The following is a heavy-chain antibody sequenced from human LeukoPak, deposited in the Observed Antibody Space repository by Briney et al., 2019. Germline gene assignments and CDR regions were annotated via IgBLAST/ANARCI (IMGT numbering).Heavy chain of an antibody. V-gene: IGHV3-9*01. J-gene: IGHJ6*02. CDR3: AKVGLPVPYYYYGMDV. CDR2: ISWNSGSI. CDR1: GFTFDDYA. D-gene: IGHD1-7*01. Sequence: GRSLRLSCAASGFTFDDYAMHWVRQAPGKGLEWVSGISWNSGSIGYADSVKGRFTISRDNAKNSLYLQMNSLRAEDTALYYCAKVGLPVPYYYYGMDVWGQGTTVTVSS.